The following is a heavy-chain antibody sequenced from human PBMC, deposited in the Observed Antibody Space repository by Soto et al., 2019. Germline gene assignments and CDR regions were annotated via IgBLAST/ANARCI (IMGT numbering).Heavy chain of an antibody. D-gene: IGHD3-22*01. Sequence: ADSLKVSCKRSGYQFFMHWMSVVVQMPGKALEWMPAIYPDHSDTRYSPSFQCQVTISVEKSTDTAYLQWERLKASETDVYYCETPAGAYFSHARAYHSNWGPGTLLTVYS. CDR3: ETPAGAYFSHARAYHSN. CDR2: IYPDHSDT. V-gene: IGHV5-51*01. CDR1: GYQFFMHW. J-gene: IGHJ4*02.